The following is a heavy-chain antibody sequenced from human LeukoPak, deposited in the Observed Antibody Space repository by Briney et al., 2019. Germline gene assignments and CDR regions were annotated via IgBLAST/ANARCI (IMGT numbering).Heavy chain of an antibody. D-gene: IGHD6-19*01. J-gene: IGHJ4*02. V-gene: IGHV3-7*01. Sequence: PGGSLRLSCAASGFTFSKYWMSWVRQAPGKGLEWVANIKQDGSDKYYVDSVKGRFTISRDNAKNSLYLQMNSLRAEDTAVYYCARGDASAVAAPDYWGQGTLVTVSS. CDR1: GFTFSKYW. CDR2: IKQDGSDK. CDR3: ARGDASAVAAPDY.